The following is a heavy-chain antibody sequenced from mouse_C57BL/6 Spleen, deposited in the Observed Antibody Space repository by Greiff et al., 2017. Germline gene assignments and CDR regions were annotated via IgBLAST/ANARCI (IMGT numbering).Heavy chain of an antibody. J-gene: IGHJ4*01. Sequence: VQVVESGAELARPGASVKLSCKASGYTFTSYGISWVKQRTGQGLEWIGEIYPRSGNTYYNEKFKGKATLTADTSSSTAFMELRSLTSEDSAVYFCARVDYYGSSCEGYYAMDYWGQGTSVTVSS. CDR3: ARVDYYGSSCEGYYAMDY. D-gene: IGHD1-1*01. CDR2: IYPRSGNT. CDR1: GYTFTSYG. V-gene: IGHV1-81*01.